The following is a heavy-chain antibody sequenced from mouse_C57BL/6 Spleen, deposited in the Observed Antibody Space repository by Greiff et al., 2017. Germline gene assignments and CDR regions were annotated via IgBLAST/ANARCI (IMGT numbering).Heavy chain of an antibody. CDR2: ISGGGGNT. V-gene: IGHV5-9*01. CDR1: GFTFSSST. Sequence: EVTLVESGGGLVKPGGSLKLSCAASGFTFSSSTMSWVRQTPEKRLEWVATISGGGGNTYYPDSVKGRFTISSDNAKNTLYLQMSSLRAEDTAWYYCASQRRYGYDDWYFDVWGTGTTVTVSS. J-gene: IGHJ1*03. D-gene: IGHD2-2*01. CDR3: ASQRRYGYDDWYFDV.